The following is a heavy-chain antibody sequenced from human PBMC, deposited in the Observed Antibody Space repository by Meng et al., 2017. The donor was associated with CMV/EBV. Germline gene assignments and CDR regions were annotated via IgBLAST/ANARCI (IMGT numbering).Heavy chain of an antibody. CDR3: ARDPAITIFGVEPAWPYYYGMDV. Sequence: GESLKISCAASGFTFSSYSMNWVRQDPGKGLEWVSSISSSSSYIYYADSVKGRFTISRDNAKNSLYLQMNSLRAEDTAVYYCARDPAITIFGVEPAWPYYYGMDVWGQGTTVTVSS. J-gene: IGHJ6*02. D-gene: IGHD3-3*01. V-gene: IGHV3-21*01. CDR1: GFTFSSYS. CDR2: ISSSSSYI.